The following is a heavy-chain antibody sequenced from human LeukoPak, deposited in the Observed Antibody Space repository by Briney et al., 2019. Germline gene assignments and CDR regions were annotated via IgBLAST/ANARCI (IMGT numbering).Heavy chain of an antibody. CDR3: ARDRMGGSFDY. D-gene: IGHD2-15*01. CDR1: GFTLDLYG. Sequence: PGGSLRLFCAASGFTLDLYGMNWVRQAPGKGLEGVSFITGGSNTIYYADSVKGRFTISRDNARNSLYLQMNSLRVDDTAVYYCARDRMGGSFDYWGQGTLVTVSS. CDR2: ITGGSNTI. V-gene: IGHV3-48*01. J-gene: IGHJ4*02.